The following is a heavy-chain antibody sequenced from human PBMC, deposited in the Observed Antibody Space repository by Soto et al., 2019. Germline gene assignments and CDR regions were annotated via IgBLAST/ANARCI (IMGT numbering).Heavy chain of an antibody. CDR2: FYHSGNS. J-gene: IGHJ6*02. CDR1: GGSIRSYY. D-gene: IGHD5-18*01. CDR3: ARISSVDPYGYVNGGLDV. V-gene: IGHV4-59*01. Sequence: QVQLQQSGPGLVKPSETLSLTCSVSGGSIRSYYWSWIRQSPEKGLERIGYFYHSGNSNYNPSLKSRVTISVDTSKNQLSLGLRSVTAADTAVYFCARISSVDPYGYVNGGLDVWGQGTTVTVSS.